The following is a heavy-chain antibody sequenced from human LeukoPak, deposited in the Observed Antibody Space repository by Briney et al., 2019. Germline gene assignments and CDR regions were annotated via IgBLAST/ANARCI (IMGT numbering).Heavy chain of an antibody. CDR3: ARSRITIFGVVDNWFDP. D-gene: IGHD3-3*01. Sequence: GASVKVSCKASGYTFTGYNMHWVRQAPVQGLEWMGRINPSSGGTNYAQNFQGRVTMTRDTSISTAYMELSRLRSDDTAVYYCARSRITIFGVVDNWFDPWGQGTLVTVSS. J-gene: IGHJ5*02. CDR1: GYTFTGYN. CDR2: INPSSGGT. V-gene: IGHV1-2*06.